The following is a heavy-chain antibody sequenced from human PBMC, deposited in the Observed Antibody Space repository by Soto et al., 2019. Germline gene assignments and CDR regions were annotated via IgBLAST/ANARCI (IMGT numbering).Heavy chain of an antibody. CDR2: MNPNSGNT. CDR3: ARLGADTAMVWVYXYYYMDV. J-gene: IGHJ6*03. V-gene: IGHV1-8*01. CDR1: GYTFTSYY. Sequence: ASVKVSCKASGYTFTSYYINWVRQATGQGLEWMGWMNPNSGNTGYAQKFQGRVTMTRNTSISTAYMELSSLRSEDTAVYYCARLGADTAMVWVYXYYYMDVWGKGTTVTVSS. D-gene: IGHD5-18*01.